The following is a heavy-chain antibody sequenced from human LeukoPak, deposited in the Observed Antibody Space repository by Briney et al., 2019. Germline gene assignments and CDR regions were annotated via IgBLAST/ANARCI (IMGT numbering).Heavy chain of an antibody. V-gene: IGHV3-11*04. Sequence: GGSLRLSCAVSGLIFSDEYMSWIRQPPGKGLEWVSYISNTGDFIAYADSVKRRFTISRDNAKNSLYLQMSSLRAEDTAVYYCARCIGNPPDDMDVWGQGTTVTVSS. J-gene: IGHJ6*02. CDR2: ISNTGDFI. CDR3: ARCIGNPPDDMDV. CDR1: GLIFSDEY. D-gene: IGHD4-23*01.